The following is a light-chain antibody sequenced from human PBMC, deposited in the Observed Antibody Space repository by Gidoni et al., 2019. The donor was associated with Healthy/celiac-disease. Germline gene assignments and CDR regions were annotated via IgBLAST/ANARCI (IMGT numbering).Light chain of an antibody. Sequence: DIQMTQSPSSLSASVGDRVTITCRASQSISSYLNWYQQKPGKAPKLLIYAASSLQSGVPSRFSGSGSGTDSTLTISSLQPEDFATYYCQQSYSTLFTFGPGTKVEIK. J-gene: IGKJ3*01. CDR2: AAS. CDR3: QQSYSTLFT. CDR1: QSISSY. V-gene: IGKV1-39*01.